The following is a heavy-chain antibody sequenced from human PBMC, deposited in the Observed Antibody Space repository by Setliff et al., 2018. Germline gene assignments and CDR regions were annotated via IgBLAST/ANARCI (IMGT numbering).Heavy chain of an antibody. CDR1: GFIFNNSG. D-gene: IGHD6-25*01. CDR3: VRDTTSGWMLTN. CDR2: IRYDGTTI. V-gene: IGHV3-30*02. Sequence: GGSLRLSCAMSGFIFNNSGMHWVRQAPGKGLEWVTFIRYDGTTIYYADSVRGRFTMSRDNARDSLYLQMNSLRAEDTAVYYCVRDTTSGWMLTNWGQGTLVTVSS. J-gene: IGHJ4*02.